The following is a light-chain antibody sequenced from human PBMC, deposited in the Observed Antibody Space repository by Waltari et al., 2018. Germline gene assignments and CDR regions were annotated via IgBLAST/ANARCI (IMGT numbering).Light chain of an antibody. V-gene: IGKV3-15*01. CDR1: QSVSSK. CDR2: AAS. Sequence: EIVMTQSPATLSVSPGERATHSCRASQSVSSKLAWYQQKPGQAPRLLIYAASTRATGIPARFSGSGSGTEFTLTISSLQSEDFAVYYCQVYNKWPPWTFGQGTKVEMK. J-gene: IGKJ1*01. CDR3: QVYNKWPPWT.